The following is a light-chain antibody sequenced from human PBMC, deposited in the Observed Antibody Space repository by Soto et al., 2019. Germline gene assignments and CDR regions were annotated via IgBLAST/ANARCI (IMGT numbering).Light chain of an antibody. Sequence: DIQMTQSPSSLSASVGDRVTITCRASQSMSSYLNWYQQRPGKAPKVLIYAASNLQSGVPSRFSGSGSGTDFTLTISSLQFEDFATYYGQQSYSTPFTFGGGTKVELK. CDR3: QQSYSTPFT. CDR1: QSMSSY. V-gene: IGKV1-39*01. CDR2: AAS. J-gene: IGKJ4*01.